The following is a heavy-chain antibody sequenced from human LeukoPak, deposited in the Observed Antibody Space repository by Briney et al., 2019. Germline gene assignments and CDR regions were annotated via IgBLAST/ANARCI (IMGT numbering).Heavy chain of an antibody. J-gene: IGHJ4*02. CDR2: INPGGGST. V-gene: IGHV1-46*01. D-gene: IGHD3-22*01. CDR3: ARGGTYYYDSMAY. Sequence: ASVKVSCKASGYTFTTYYMHWVRQAPGQGLEWMGVINPGGGSTSYAQKFQGRVTMTRDTSTNTVYMELSSLRSEDTAVYYCARGGTYYYDSMAYWGQGTLVTVSS. CDR1: GYTFTTYY.